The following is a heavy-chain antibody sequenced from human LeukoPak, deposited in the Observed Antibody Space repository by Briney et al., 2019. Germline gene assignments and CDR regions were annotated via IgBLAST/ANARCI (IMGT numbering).Heavy chain of an antibody. V-gene: IGHV3-53*01. J-gene: IGHJ4*02. CDR3: ARDQDGANTY. CDR1: GFTVSSNY. Sequence: GVSLRLSCAASGFTVSSNYMSWVRQAPGKGLEWVSVIYSGGSTYYADSVKGRFTISRDNSKNTLYLQMNSLRAEDTAVYYCARDQDGANTYWGQGTLVTVSS. CDR2: IYSGGST.